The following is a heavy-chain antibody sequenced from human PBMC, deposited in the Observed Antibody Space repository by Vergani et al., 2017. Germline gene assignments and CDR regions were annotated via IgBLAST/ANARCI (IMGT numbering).Heavy chain of an antibody. Sequence: QVQLVQSGAEVKKPGSSVKVSCKASGGTFSSYAISWVRQAPGQGLEWMGRIIPILGIANYAQKFQGRVTITADKSTSTAYMELRSLGSEESAGYYCARDGLVRGAYGMDVWGQGTTVTVSS. CDR1: GGTFSSYA. J-gene: IGHJ6*02. V-gene: IGHV1-69*04. CDR2: IIPILGIA. D-gene: IGHD3-10*01. CDR3: ARDGLVRGAYGMDV.